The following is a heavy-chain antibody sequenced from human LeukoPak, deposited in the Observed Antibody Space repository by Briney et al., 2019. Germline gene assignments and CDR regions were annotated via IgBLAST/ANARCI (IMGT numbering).Heavy chain of an antibody. J-gene: IGHJ4*02. CDR1: GYTFTSYY. Sequence: ASVTVSCKASGYTFTSYYMHWVRQAPGQGLEWMGIINPSGGSTSYAHKFQGRVTMTRDTSTSTVYMEVSSLRSEDKAVYYCARGTANFWSGYSSHFDYWGQGTLVTVSS. CDR3: ARGTANFWSGYSSHFDY. D-gene: IGHD3-3*01. CDR2: INPSGGST. V-gene: IGHV1-46*01.